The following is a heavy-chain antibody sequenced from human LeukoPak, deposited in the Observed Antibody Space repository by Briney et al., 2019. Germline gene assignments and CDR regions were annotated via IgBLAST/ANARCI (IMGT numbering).Heavy chain of an antibody. Sequence: SETLSLTCTVSGGSINSSSYYCGWIRQPPGKGLEWIGSIYYSGSTYYNPSLKSRVTISVDTSKNQFSLKLTSVTAADTAVYYCARRNYFDSSGYTYWGQGTLVTVSS. V-gene: IGHV4-39*01. CDR2: IYYSGST. CDR1: GGSINSSSYY. J-gene: IGHJ4*02. CDR3: ARRNYFDSSGYTY. D-gene: IGHD3-22*01.